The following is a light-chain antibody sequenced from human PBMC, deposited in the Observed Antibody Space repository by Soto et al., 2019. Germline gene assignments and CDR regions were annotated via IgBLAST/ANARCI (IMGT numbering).Light chain of an antibody. CDR1: QGIRNF. CDR3: QKYSSVPV. CDR2: AAS. J-gene: IGKJ3*01. Sequence: DIQMTQSPTSLSASVGDRVTITCRASQGIRNFVAWYQQKPGKAPKLLIYAASTLQSGVPSRFSGSGSGTDFTLTIHSLQPEDVGTYSCQKYSSVPVFGPGTKVEIK. V-gene: IGKV1-27*01.